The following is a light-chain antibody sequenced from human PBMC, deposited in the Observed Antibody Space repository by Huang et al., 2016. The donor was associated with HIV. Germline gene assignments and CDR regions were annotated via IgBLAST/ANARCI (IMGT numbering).Light chain of an antibody. CDR3: QQYNDWLSLT. J-gene: IGKJ4*01. CDR1: QSISNN. V-gene: IGKV3-15*01. CDR2: GAS. Sequence: EIVMTQSPATLSVSPGERATLSCRASQSISNNLAWYQQKPGQAPSLLVYGASTRATGGPVRFSGSGSGTVFTLTISSLQFEDSAVYYCQQYNDWLSLTFGGGTKVGIK.